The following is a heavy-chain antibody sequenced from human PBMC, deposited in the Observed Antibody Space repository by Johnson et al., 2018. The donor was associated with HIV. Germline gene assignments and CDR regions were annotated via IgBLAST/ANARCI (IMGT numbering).Heavy chain of an antibody. Sequence: QVQLVESGGGVVQPGRSLRLSCAASGFTFSSYGMHWVRQAPGKGLEWVSFIRYDGSDKHYADSVKGRFTISRDDAKNLLFLQMNSLTADDTAVYYCGRGGRVVMEDVFGIWGQGTMVTVSS. CDR1: GFTFSSYG. J-gene: IGHJ3*02. V-gene: IGHV3-33*08. CDR3: GRGGRVVMEDVFGI. D-gene: IGHD3-3*01. CDR2: IRYDGSDK.